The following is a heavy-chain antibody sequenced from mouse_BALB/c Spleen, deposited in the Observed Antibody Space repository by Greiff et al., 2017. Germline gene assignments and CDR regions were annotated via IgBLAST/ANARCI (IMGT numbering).Heavy chain of an antibody. J-gene: IGHJ2*01. CDR3: ARVYGSSLDY. CDR1: GYTFTDYN. V-gene: IGHV1-18*01. Sequence: LVESGASVKIPCKASGYTFTDYNMDWVKQSHGKSLEWIGDINPNNGGTIYNQKFKGKATLTVDKSSSTAYMELRSLTSEDTAVYYCARVYGSSLDYWGQGTTLTVSS. CDR2: INPNNGGT. D-gene: IGHD1-1*01.